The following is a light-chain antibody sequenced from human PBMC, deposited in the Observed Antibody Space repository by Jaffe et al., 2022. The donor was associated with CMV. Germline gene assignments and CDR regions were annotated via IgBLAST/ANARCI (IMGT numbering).Light chain of an antibody. CDR1: QSISSH. V-gene: IGKV1-39*01. J-gene: IGKJ4*01. CDR2: DAS. Sequence: DIQMTQSPSSLSASVGDRVTITCRASQSISSHLNWYQQKPGKAPNLLIYDASTLQGGVPARFSGSGSGTDFALTISSLQPEDFATYHCEQTYTTPPSFGGGTKVEI. CDR3: EQTYTTPPS.